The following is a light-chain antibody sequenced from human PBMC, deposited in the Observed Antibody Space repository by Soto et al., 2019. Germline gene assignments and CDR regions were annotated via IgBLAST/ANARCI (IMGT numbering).Light chain of an antibody. CDR2: AAP. V-gene: IGKV1-17*01. Sequence: QMTQSPSSLSASVGDRVTITCRASQGIGSDLGWYQQKPGKAPNRLIYAAPSLQSGVPSRFSGSGSGTEFTLTISSLQPEDFATYYCLQHNSYPRAFGQGTKVDIK. CDR1: QGIGSD. J-gene: IGKJ1*01. CDR3: LQHNSYPRA.